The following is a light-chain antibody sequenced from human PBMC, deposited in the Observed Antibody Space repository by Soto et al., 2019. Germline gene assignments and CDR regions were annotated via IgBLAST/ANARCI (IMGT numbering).Light chain of an antibody. V-gene: IGKV1-5*01. CDR3: QEYNSHS. J-gene: IGKJ4*01. CDR1: QRITTW. CDR2: DAS. Sequence: DIHMTQSPSTLCSSVVYRLSVTCRASQRITTWVAWYQQRPGKAPKLLIYDASTLANGVPSRFSGSGSGTEFTLTITSLQSDDFATYYCQEYNSHSFGGGTKVDI.